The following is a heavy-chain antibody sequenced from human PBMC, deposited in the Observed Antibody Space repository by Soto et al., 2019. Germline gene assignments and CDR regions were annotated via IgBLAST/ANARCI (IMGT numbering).Heavy chain of an antibody. V-gene: IGHV3-23*01. CDR2: ISGSGGST. J-gene: IGHJ4*02. D-gene: IGHD3-10*01. Sequence: EVQLLESGGGLVQPGGSLRLSCAASGFTFSSYAMSWVRQAPGKGLEWVSAISGSGGSTYYADSVKGRFTISRDNSKNKLYLQMNSLRAEETEVYYCAKDLLWYGELPNFDDWGQGTLVTVSS. CDR3: AKDLLWYGELPNFDD. CDR1: GFTFSSYA.